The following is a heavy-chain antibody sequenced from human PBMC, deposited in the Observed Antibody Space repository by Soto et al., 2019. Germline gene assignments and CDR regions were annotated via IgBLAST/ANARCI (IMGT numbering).Heavy chain of an antibody. J-gene: IGHJ3*02. V-gene: IGHV3-30-3*01. Sequence: GGSLRLSCAASGFTFSSYAMHWVRQAPGKGLEWVAVISYDGSNKYYADSVKGRFTISRDNSKNTLYLQMNSLRAEDTAVYYCARIPKTDYGDYLGAFDIWGQGTMVTVSS. CDR3: ARIPKTDYGDYLGAFDI. CDR1: GFTFSSYA. CDR2: ISYDGSNK. D-gene: IGHD4-17*01.